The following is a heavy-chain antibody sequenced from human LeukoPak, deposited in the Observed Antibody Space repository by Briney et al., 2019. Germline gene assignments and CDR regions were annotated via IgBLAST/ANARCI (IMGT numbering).Heavy chain of an antibody. Sequence: GGSLRLSCAASGFTFSNFGMHWVRQAPGKGLEWVAVISYDGGEQHYGDSVKGRFSISRDDSKSTIYLQMNSLTAEDTALYYCAKPRTFYDILTVSFQHWGQGTWVTVSS. J-gene: IGHJ1*01. CDR1: GFTFSNFG. CDR3: AKPRTFYDILTVSFQH. D-gene: IGHD3-9*01. CDR2: ISYDGGEQ. V-gene: IGHV3-30*18.